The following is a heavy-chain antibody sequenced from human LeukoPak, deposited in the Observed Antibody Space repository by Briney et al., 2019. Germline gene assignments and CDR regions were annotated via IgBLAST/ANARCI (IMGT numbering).Heavy chain of an antibody. CDR3: ARPLQGIVGATGFDY. J-gene: IGHJ4*02. CDR2: IYPSDSDT. CDR1: EYSFATYW. D-gene: IGHD1-26*01. V-gene: IGHV5-51*01. Sequence: GESLKISCQGSEYSFATYWIGWLRQMPGKGLEWMGIIYPSDSDTRYSLSFQGQVTISADKPIKTAYLQWSSLKASDTANCARPLQGIVGATGFDYWGQGTLVTVSS.